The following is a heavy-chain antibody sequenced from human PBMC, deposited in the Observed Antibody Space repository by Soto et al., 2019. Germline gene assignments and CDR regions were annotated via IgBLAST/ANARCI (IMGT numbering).Heavy chain of an antibody. CDR1: GFSLSNARMG. Sequence: SGPTLVNPTETLTLTCTVSGFSLSNARMGVSWIRQPPGKGLEWIAYIHYSGSTYYNPSLKSRVTISVDTSKNQFSLKLSSVTAADTAVYYCARSRYSGSYFFDYWGQGILVTVSS. D-gene: IGHD1-26*01. J-gene: IGHJ4*02. V-gene: IGHV4-30-4*08. CDR3: ARSRYSGSYFFDY. CDR2: IHYSGST.